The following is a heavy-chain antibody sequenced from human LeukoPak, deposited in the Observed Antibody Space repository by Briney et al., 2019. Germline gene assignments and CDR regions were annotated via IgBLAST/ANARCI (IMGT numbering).Heavy chain of an antibody. CDR1: GFTFSNYA. CDR2: IVGSGANT. CDR3: AKGRGTSDWYNSLDY. J-gene: IGHJ4*02. V-gene: IGHV3-23*01. Sequence: GGSLRLSCAASGFTFSNYAMSWVRQAPGKGLEWVSAIVGSGANTYNADSVKGRSTISRDNAKNSLYLQMNSLRAEDTALYYCAKGRGTSDWYNSLDYWGQGTLVTVSS. D-gene: IGHD6-19*01.